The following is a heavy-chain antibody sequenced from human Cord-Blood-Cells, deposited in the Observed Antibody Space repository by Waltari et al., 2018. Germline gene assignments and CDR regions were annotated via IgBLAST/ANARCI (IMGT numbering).Heavy chain of an antibody. Sequence: QVQLVPSGAEVKKPGASVKVSCKASGYLFTSYDINWVRHATGQGLEWMGWMNPNSGNTGYAQKFQGRVTMTRNTSISTAYMELSSLRSEDTAVYYCARVDGSYGNYYYYGMDVWGQGTTVTVSS. CDR3: ARVDGSYGNYYYYGMDV. CDR2: MNPNSGNT. D-gene: IGHD5-18*01. CDR1: GYLFTSYD. J-gene: IGHJ6*02. V-gene: IGHV1-8*01.